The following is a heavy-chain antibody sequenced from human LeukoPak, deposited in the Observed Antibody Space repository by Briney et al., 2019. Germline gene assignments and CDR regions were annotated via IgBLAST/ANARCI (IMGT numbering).Heavy chain of an antibody. V-gene: IGHV3-7*01. Sequence: PGGSLRLSCAASGFTFSSYWMSWVRQAPGKGLEWVANIKQDGSEKYYVDSVKGRFTISRDNAKNSLYLQMNSLRAEDTAVYYCARDAGGGARQAYCGGDCYSDYWGQGTLVTVSS. CDR3: ARDAGGGARQAYCGGDCYSDY. CDR1: GFTFSSYW. D-gene: IGHD2-21*02. CDR2: IKQDGSEK. J-gene: IGHJ4*02.